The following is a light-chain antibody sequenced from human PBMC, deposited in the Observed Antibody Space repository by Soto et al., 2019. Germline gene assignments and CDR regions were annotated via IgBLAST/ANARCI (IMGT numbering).Light chain of an antibody. CDR1: SSDVGGYNY. Sequence: QSALAQPRSVSGSPGQSVTISCTGPSSDVGGYNYVSWYQQHPGKAPKLMIYDVNKRPSGVPDRFSGSKSGNTASLTISGLQAEDEADYYCCSYAGSYTLVFGTGTKVTVL. J-gene: IGLJ1*01. CDR3: CSYAGSYTLV. V-gene: IGLV2-11*01. CDR2: DVN.